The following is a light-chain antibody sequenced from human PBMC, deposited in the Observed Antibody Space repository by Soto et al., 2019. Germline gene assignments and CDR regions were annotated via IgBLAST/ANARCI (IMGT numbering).Light chain of an antibody. Sequence: QSVLTQPPSVSGAPGQRVTISCTGSSSNIGAGYDVHWYQQLPGTAPKLLIYGNSNRPSGVPDRFSGSKSGTSASLAITGLQAEDEADYYCQSYDSGLSVVFGGGTKLTVL. V-gene: IGLV1-40*01. CDR3: QSYDSGLSVV. J-gene: IGLJ2*01. CDR2: GNS. CDR1: SSNIGAGYD.